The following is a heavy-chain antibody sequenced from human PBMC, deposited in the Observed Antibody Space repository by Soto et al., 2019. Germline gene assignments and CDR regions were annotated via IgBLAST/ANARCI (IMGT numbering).Heavy chain of an antibody. Sequence: GGSLRLSCTASGFTFGDYAMSWVRQAPGKGLEWVGFIRSKAYGGTTEYAASVKGRFTSSRDDYKSIAYLQMNSLKTEDTAVYYCTRGYGSGSYYFDYWGQGTLVTVSS. CDR2: IRSKAYGGTT. V-gene: IGHV3-49*04. D-gene: IGHD3-10*01. CDR1: GFTFGDYA. J-gene: IGHJ4*02. CDR3: TRGYGSGSYYFDY.